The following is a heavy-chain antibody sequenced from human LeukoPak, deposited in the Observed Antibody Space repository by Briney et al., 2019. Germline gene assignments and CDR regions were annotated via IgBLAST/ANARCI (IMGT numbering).Heavy chain of an antibody. CDR1: GFTFSSYA. CDR3: ARGPRVATYYFDY. Sequence: QAGGSLRLSCAASGFTFSSYAMHWVRQAPGKGLEWVAVISYDGSNKYYADSVKGRFTISRDNSKNTLYLQMNSLRAEDTAVYYCARGPRVATYYFDYWGQGTLVTVSS. J-gene: IGHJ4*02. D-gene: IGHD5-12*01. CDR2: ISYDGSNK. V-gene: IGHV3-30*04.